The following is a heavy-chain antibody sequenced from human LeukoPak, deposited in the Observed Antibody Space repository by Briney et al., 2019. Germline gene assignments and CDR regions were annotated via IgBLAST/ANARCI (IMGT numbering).Heavy chain of an antibody. V-gene: IGHV3-30-3*01. CDR3: ARDPGNYAYFDY. CDR2: IPYDGDNK. CDR1: GFTFSSYA. J-gene: IGHJ4*02. D-gene: IGHD1-7*01. Sequence: GGSLRLSCAASGFTFSSYAMHWVRQAPGKGLEWVAVIPYDGDNKNYADSVKGRFTISRDSSKNTLYLQMNSLRTEDTAVYYCARDPGNYAYFDYWGQGTLVSVFS.